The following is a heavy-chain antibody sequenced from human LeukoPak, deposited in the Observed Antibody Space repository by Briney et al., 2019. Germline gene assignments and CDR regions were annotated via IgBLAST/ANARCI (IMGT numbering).Heavy chain of an antibody. V-gene: IGHV3-13*01. Sequence: GGSLRLSCAASGFTFSSYDMHWVRQATGKGLEWVSAIGTAGDTYYPGSVKGRFTISRENAKNSLYLQMNSLRAGDTAVYYCTRGIAAAGPYYYYYYGMDVWGQGTTVTVSS. D-gene: IGHD6-13*01. CDR3: TRGIAAAGPYYYYYYGMDV. CDR2: IGTAGDT. J-gene: IGHJ6*02. CDR1: GFTFSSYD.